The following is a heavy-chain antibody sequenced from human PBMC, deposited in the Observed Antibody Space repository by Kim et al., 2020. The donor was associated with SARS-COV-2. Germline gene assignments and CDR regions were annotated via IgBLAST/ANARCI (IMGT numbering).Heavy chain of an antibody. J-gene: IGHJ4*02. CDR2: INPNSGGT. CDR1: GYTFTGYY. Sequence: ASVKVSCKASGYTFTGYYMHWVRQAPGQGLEWMGRINPNSGGTNYAQKFQGRVTMTRDTSISTAYMELSRLRSDETAVYYCAGIGSRIITIFGVGQPDYWGQRTLVTVSS. D-gene: IGHD3-3*01. CDR3: AGIGSRIITIFGVGQPDY. V-gene: IGHV1-2*06.